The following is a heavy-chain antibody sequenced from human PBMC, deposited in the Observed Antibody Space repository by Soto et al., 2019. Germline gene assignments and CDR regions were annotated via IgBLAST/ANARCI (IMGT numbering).Heavy chain of an antibody. CDR1: GFIFGNYM. CDR2: IRDGGEST. Sequence: EVQLLESVGGLVQPGESLRLSCAVSGFIFGNYMMTWVRQAPGKGLEWVSTIRDGGESTYYADSVKSRFTISRDNSKKTLYLQMDSLGVKDTAVYYCAPHVHCSGGSCHYDAFDIRGQGTMVTVSS. D-gene: IGHD2-15*01. V-gene: IGHV3-23*01. CDR3: APHVHCSGGSCHYDAFDI. J-gene: IGHJ3*02.